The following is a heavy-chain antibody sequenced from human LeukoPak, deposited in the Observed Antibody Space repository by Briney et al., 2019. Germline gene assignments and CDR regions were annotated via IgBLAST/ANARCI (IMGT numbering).Heavy chain of an antibody. CDR2: IYKSGSNSENT. J-gene: IGHJ4*02. CDR3: AIASLSIGGYSSFDY. V-gene: IGHV4-4*07. Sequence: PSETLSLTCTVSGGSIRRHYWSWIRQSAGKGLEWIGRIYKSGSNSENTNYNPSLESRVTVAADTSNNQFSLTLSSVTAADTAVYYCAIASLSIGGYSSFDYWGQGILVTVSS. D-gene: IGHD2-15*01. CDR1: GGSIRRHY.